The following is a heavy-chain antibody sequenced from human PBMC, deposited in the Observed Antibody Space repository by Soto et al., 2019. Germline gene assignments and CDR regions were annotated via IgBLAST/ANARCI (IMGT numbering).Heavy chain of an antibody. CDR3: VKDIVFRGVRVWHGMDV. V-gene: IGHV3-9*01. D-gene: IGHD3-10*01. J-gene: IGHJ6*02. CDR2: ITWNSGRI. CDR1: GFTFDDYA. Sequence: EVQLVESGGGLVQPGRSLRLSCAASGFTFDDYAMHWVRQVPGKGLEWVSGITWNSGRIDYADSVKGRFTISRDNAKNFLYLQMNSLRAEDTALYHCVKDIVFRGVRVWHGMDVWGQGTTVTVSS.